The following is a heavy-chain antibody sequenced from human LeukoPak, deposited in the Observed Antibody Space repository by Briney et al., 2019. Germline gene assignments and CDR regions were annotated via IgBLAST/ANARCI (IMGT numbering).Heavy chain of an antibody. CDR1: GFTFSSYG. V-gene: IGHV3-33*01. CDR3: AREGDSGYDWFDY. CDR2: IWYDGSNK. D-gene: IGHD5-12*01. J-gene: IGHJ4*02. Sequence: GGSLRLSCAASGFTFSSYGMHWVRQAPGKGLEWVAVIWYDGSNKYYADSVKGRFTISRDNFKNTLYLQMNSLRAEDTAVYYCAREGDSGYDWFDYWGQGTLVTVSS.